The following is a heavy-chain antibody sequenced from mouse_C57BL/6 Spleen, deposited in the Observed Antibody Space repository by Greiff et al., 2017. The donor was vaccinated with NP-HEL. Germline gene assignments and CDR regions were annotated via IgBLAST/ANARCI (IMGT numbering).Heavy chain of an antibody. V-gene: IGHV14-4*01. J-gene: IGHJ2*01. Sequence: EVQLQQSGAELVRPGASVKLSCTASGFNIKDDYMHWVKQRPEQGLEWIGWIDPENGDTEYASKFQGKATITADTSSNTAYLQLSSLTSEDTAVYYCTHKGNYNFDYWGQGTTLTVSS. CDR2: IDPENGDT. CDR3: THKGNYNFDY. CDR1: GFNIKDDY. D-gene: IGHD2-1*01.